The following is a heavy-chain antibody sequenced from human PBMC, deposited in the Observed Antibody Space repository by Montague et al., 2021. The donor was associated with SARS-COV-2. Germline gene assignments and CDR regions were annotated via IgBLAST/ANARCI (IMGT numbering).Heavy chain of an antibody. V-gene: IGHV3-13*04. Sequence: SLRLSCAASGFTFGGYDMNWVRQAPGEGLEWVSAIGIGGDTYYLGSVKGRFIISRENAKNSLYLQMNSLRVGDTAVYYCARGGEWSSSSLPDYWGQRTLVTVSS. D-gene: IGHD6-6*01. CDR3: ARGGEWSSSSLPDY. CDR1: GFTFGGYD. CDR2: IGIGGDT. J-gene: IGHJ4*02.